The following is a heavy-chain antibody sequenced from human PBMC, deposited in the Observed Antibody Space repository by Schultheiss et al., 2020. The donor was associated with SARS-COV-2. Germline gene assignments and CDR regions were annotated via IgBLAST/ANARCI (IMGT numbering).Heavy chain of an antibody. CDR3: ARRWIGVVVPAAFDP. Sequence: SETLSLTCTVSGGSISSYYWSWIRQPPGKGLEWIGSIFYTGSTYYNPSLKSRGTISVDTSKNQFSLKLSSVTAADTAVYYCARRWIGVVVPAAFDPWGQGTLVTVSS. V-gene: IGHV4-59*04. CDR2: IFYTGST. CDR1: GGSISSYY. J-gene: IGHJ5*02. D-gene: IGHD2-2*01.